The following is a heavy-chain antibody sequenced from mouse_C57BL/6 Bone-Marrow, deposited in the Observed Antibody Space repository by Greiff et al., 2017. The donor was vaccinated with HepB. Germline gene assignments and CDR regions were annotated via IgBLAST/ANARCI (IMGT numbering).Heavy chain of an antibody. CDR3: TTDYGRDYAMDY. V-gene: IGHV14-4*01. Sequence: EVQLQESGAELVRPGASVKLSCTASGFNIKDDYMHWVKQRPEQGLEWIGWIDPENGDTEYASKFQGKATITADTSSNKAYLQLSSLTSEDTAVYYCTTDYGRDYAMDYWGQGTSVTVSS. J-gene: IGHJ4*01. CDR2: IDPENGDT. CDR1: GFNIKDDY. D-gene: IGHD1-1*01.